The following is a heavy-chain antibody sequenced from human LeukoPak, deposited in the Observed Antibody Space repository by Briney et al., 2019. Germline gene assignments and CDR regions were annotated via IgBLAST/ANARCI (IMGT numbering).Heavy chain of an antibody. V-gene: IGHV1-69*13. CDR2: IIPIFGTA. J-gene: IGHJ4*02. CDR3: ARVYGSGIYYYFDY. D-gene: IGHD3-10*01. CDR1: GGTFSSYA. Sequence: SVKVSCKDSGGTFSSYAISWVRQAPGQGLEWMGGIIPIFGTANYAQKFQGRVTITADESTSTAYMELSSLRSEDTAVYYCARVYGSGIYYYFDYWGQGTLVTVSS.